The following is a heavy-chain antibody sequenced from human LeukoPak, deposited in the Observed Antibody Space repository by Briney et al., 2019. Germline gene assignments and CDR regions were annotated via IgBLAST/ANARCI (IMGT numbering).Heavy chain of an antibody. J-gene: IGHJ4*02. D-gene: IGHD3-10*01. V-gene: IGHV1-46*01. Sequence: GASVKVSCKASGYSFTSHYMHWVRQAPGQGLEWLGLINPTGSSTLYAQKFQGRVTMTRDMSTTTDYMELSSLRSDDTAVYYCARAGVRTPYDYWGQGTLVTVSS. CDR3: ARAGVRTPYDY. CDR1: GYSFTSHY. CDR2: INPTGSST.